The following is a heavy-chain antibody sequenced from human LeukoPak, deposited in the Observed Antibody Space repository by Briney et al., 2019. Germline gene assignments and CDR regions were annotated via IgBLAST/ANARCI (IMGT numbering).Heavy chain of an antibody. D-gene: IGHD6-6*01. J-gene: IGHJ4*02. V-gene: IGHV3-7*01. CDR2: IKEDGSAE. CDR3: ARDGPHSSSSDFDY. Sequence: GGSLRLSCAASGFTFSNAWMSWVRQAPGKGLEWVANIKEDGSAEFYVDSVKGRFTISRDNAKNSLYLQVNSLRPEDAAVYYCARDGPHSSSSDFDYWGQGTLVTVSS. CDR1: GFTFSNAW.